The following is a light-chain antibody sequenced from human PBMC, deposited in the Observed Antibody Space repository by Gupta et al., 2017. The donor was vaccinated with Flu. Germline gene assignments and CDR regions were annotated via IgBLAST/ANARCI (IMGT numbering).Light chain of an antibody. V-gene: IGKV3D-15*01. CDR3: QHYKTWPLT. Sequence: GETATLSCRANENVGSDLAWYQQKPGQPPRLVMHGASARATGIPVRFSGTGSGTEFTLIISSLQSEDFALYFCQHYKTWPLTFGGGTKVEIK. CDR1: ENVGSD. CDR2: GAS. J-gene: IGKJ4*01.